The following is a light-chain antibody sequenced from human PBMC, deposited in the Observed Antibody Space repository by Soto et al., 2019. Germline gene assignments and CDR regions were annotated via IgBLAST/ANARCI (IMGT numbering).Light chain of an antibody. CDR2: AAS. Sequence: DIQITQSPASLSASVGDRVTITCRASQSISSSLNWYQQKPGTAPNLLIYAASSLQSGVPSRFSGSASGTDFTLTISSLQPEDFATYYCQQSYSAPSTFGQGTRLEIK. J-gene: IGKJ5*01. CDR1: QSISSS. V-gene: IGKV1-39*01. CDR3: QQSYSAPST.